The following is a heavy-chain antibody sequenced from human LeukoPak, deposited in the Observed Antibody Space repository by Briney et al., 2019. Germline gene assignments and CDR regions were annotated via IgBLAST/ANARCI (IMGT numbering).Heavy chain of an antibody. D-gene: IGHD2-21*01. V-gene: IGHV3-66*01. CDR2: IYSAGST. CDR3: ARNIPVTRWGY. J-gene: IGHJ4*02. CDR1: EFTFSSHA. Sequence: PGGSLRLSCAASEFTFSSHAMIWVRQAPGKGLEWVSLIYSAGSTYYADSVKGRFTISRDNSKNTVYLQMNSLRAEDTAEYYCARNIPVTRWGYWGQGTLVTVSS.